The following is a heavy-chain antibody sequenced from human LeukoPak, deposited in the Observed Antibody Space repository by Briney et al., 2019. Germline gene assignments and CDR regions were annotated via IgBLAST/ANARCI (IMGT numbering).Heavy chain of an antibody. CDR1: GFTFSTYS. D-gene: IGHD6-19*01. Sequence: GSLRLSCAASGFTFSTYSMAWVRQAPGKGLEWVSVINNGGDYTYYADSVKGRFTMSRDNSEHTLDLQMNSLRAEDTAVYYCARERDRGVEVADHFDYWGQGTLVTVSS. V-gene: IGHV3-23*01. J-gene: IGHJ4*02. CDR2: INNGGDYT. CDR3: ARERDRGVEVADHFDY.